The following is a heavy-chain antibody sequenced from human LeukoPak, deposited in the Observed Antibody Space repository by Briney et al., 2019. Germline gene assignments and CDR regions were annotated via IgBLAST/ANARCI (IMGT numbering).Heavy chain of an antibody. CDR2: IRYDGGNK. Sequence: GGSLRLSCAPSGFTFSTYGMHWVRQAPGKGLEWVAFIRYDGGNKYYADSVKGRFTISRDNSKNTLFLQMNSLRAEDTAVYYCAKDYVTYSDSSGYPIDYWGQGTLVTVFS. J-gene: IGHJ4*02. V-gene: IGHV3-30*02. CDR3: AKDYVTYSDSSGYPIDY. CDR1: GFTFSTYG. D-gene: IGHD3-22*01.